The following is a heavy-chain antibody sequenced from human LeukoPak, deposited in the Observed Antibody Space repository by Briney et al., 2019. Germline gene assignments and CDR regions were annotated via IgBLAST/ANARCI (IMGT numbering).Heavy chain of an antibody. J-gene: IGHJ6*04. CDR1: GGSISSYY. V-gene: IGHV4-59*01. D-gene: IGHD6-13*01. CDR2: IYYSGYT. CDR3: AREGYSSSWYDYGMDV. Sequence: PSETLSLTCTVSGGSISSYYWSWIRQPPGKGLEWIGYIYYSGYTNYNPSLKSRVTISVDTSKNQFSLKLSSVTAADTAVYYCAREGYSSSWYDYGMDVWGKGTTVTVSS.